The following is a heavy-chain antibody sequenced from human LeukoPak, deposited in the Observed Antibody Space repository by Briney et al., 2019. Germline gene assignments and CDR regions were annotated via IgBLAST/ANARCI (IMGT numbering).Heavy chain of an antibody. Sequence: PSENLSLTCTVSGGSISSGGYYWSWIRQHPGKGLEWIGYIYYSGSTYYNPSLKSRVTISVDTSKNQFSLKLSSVTAADTAVYYCAREVAATIDYWGQGTLVTVSS. V-gene: IGHV4-31*03. J-gene: IGHJ4*02. D-gene: IGHD2-15*01. CDR2: IYYSGST. CDR1: GGSISSGGYY. CDR3: AREVAATIDY.